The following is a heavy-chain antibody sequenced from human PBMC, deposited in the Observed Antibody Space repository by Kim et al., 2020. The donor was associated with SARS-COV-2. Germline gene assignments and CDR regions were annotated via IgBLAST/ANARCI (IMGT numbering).Heavy chain of an antibody. Sequence: AQRFQGRVTLPRDAPISTVYMELSSLRSDDTAVYYCVREHLGSGKVFDYWGQGTLVTVSS. V-gene: IGHV1-2*02. J-gene: IGHJ4*02. CDR3: VREHLGSGKVFDY. D-gene: IGHD3-10*01.